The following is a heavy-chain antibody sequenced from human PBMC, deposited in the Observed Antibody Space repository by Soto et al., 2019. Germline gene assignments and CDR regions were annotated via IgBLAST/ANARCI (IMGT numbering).Heavy chain of an antibody. V-gene: IGHV3-30-3*01. D-gene: IGHD1-26*01. CDR1: GFTFSRYA. Sequence: QVQLVESGGGVVQPGRSLSLSCAASGFTFSRYAMHWVRQAPGKGLEWVAVISYDGSNKYYADSVKGRFTISRDNSKNSLYLQMNSLRAEDTAMYYFARGGWELLTPCDYWGQGTLVTVSS. CDR3: ARGGWELLTPCDY. CDR2: ISYDGSNK. J-gene: IGHJ4*02.